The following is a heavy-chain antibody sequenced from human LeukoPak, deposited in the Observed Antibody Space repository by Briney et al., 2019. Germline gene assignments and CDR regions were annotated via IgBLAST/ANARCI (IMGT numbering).Heavy chain of an antibody. Sequence: ASVKVSCKASGYTFTDYYVHWVRQAPGQGLEWMGWINPNSGDTDYAQKFQGRVTMTRDTSISTAYMELSSLRSDDTALYYCARPYCSSTGCYGWFDPWGQGTLVTVSS. CDR3: ARPYCSSTGCYGWFDP. J-gene: IGHJ5*02. CDR2: INPNSGDT. CDR1: GYTFTDYY. V-gene: IGHV1-2*02. D-gene: IGHD2-2*01.